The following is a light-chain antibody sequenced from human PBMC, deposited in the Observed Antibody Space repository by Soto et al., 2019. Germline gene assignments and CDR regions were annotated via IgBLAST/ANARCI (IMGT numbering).Light chain of an antibody. V-gene: IGLV2-11*01. J-gene: IGLJ3*02. Sequence: QSALTQPRSASGSPGQSVTISCTGTSSDVGGYNYVSWYQQHPGKAPKLIIYDVNKRPSGVPDRLSGSKSDNTASLTISGLQAEDEADYYCCSYAGSYTKVFGGGTKLTVL. CDR2: DVN. CDR1: SSDVGGYNY. CDR3: CSYAGSYTKV.